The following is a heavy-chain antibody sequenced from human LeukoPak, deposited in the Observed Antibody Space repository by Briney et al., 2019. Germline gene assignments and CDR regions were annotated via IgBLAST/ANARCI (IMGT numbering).Heavy chain of an antibody. CDR2: IAGHGGGI. V-gene: IGHV3-23*01. J-gene: IGHJ4*02. CDR3: AAKFQGSTPFDN. D-gene: IGHD4-23*01. Sequence: PGGSLRLSCAASGFNSAGYAMAWVRQIPGKGLEWVSSIAGHGGGISYADSVKGRFTISWDNSEGTLLLQMTSLRAEDTAVYFCAAKFQGSTPFDNWGQGTLVVVSS. CDR1: GFNSAGYA.